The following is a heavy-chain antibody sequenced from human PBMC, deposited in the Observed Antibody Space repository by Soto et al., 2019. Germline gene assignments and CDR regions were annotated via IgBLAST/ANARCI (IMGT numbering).Heavy chain of an antibody. J-gene: IGHJ4*02. CDR1: GGSITNYY. Sequence: SETLSLTCTVSGGSITNYYLSWIRQPPGKGLEWIGFIHYSGSTNYSPSLNSRVIISVDTSKNQFSLILTSVTAADTAVYYCARVRGSSSFEVWSQGTQVTVSS. CDR3: ARVRGSSSFEV. CDR2: IHYSGST. D-gene: IGHD3-10*01. V-gene: IGHV4-59*01.